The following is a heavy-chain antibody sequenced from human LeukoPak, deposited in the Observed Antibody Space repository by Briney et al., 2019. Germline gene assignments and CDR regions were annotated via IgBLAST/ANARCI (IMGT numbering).Heavy chain of an antibody. CDR2: ISGSGGSI. D-gene: IGHD3-22*01. V-gene: IGHV3-23*01. Sequence: PGGSLRLSCAASGFTFSSYAMSWVRQAPGKGLEWVSAISGSGGSIYYADSVKGRFTISRDNSKNTLYLQMNSLRAEDTAVYYCAKESGYYDSSGYEGYWGQGTLVTVSS. CDR1: GFTFSSYA. J-gene: IGHJ4*02. CDR3: AKESGYYDSSGYEGY.